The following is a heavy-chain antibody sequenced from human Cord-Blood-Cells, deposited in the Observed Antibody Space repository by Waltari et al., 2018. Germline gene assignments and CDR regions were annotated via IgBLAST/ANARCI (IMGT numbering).Heavy chain of an antibody. D-gene: IGHD3-10*01. CDR3: ATDGGVQGVIVY. Sequence: VQLVQYGAEVKQPGASVKVSSKASGSSFTGYYMNWVRQAPGQGLEWMGWIKPNSGGPNYAQKFEGWVTMTRDTSISTAYMKLSRRRSDDTDVYYCATDGGVQGVIVYWGRGSLVTVAS. CDR2: IKPNSGGP. V-gene: IGHV1-2*04. CDR1: GSSFTGYY. J-gene: IGHJ4*02.